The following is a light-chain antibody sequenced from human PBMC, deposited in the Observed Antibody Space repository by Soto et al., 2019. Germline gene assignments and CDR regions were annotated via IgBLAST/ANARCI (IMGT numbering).Light chain of an antibody. V-gene: IGLV2-23*01. CDR1: TSDIGNYKF. CDR3: CSHAGDHVV. CDR2: EGT. Sequence: QSALTQPASVSGSPGQSITISCTGTTSDIGNYKFVSWYQQHPGKAPKLMIYEGTKRPSGVSDRFSASKSGNTASLTISGLQAEDEAAYYCCSHAGDHVVFGGGTKLTFL. J-gene: IGLJ2*01.